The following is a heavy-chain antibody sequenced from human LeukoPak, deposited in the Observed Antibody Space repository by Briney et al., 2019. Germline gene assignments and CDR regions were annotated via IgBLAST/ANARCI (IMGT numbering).Heavy chain of an antibody. Sequence: SSETLSLTCAVYGGSFSGYYWSWIRQPPGKGLEWIGEINHSGSTNYNPSLKSRVTISVDTSKNQFSLKLSSVTAADTAVYYCARAPGIAAAGTIEDYWGQGTLVTVSS. D-gene: IGHD6-13*01. CDR1: GGSFSGYY. CDR3: ARAPGIAAAGTIEDY. CDR2: INHSGST. V-gene: IGHV4-34*01. J-gene: IGHJ4*02.